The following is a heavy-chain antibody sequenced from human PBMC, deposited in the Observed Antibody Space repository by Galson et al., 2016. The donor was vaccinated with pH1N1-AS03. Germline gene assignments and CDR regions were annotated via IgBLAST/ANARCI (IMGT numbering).Heavy chain of an antibody. CDR2: VGGVDGSL. D-gene: IGHD3-3*01. CDR1: GFTFSIYA. CDR3: ARGSGSPHWFDP. J-gene: IGHJ5*02. V-gene: IGHV3-23*01. Sequence: LRLSCAASGFTFSIYAMHWVRQAPGKGLEWVSGVGGVDGSLWYAESVKGRFTVSRDNSKGTLDLQMNSLRADDTAVYYCARGSGSPHWFDPWGRGTLVTVSS.